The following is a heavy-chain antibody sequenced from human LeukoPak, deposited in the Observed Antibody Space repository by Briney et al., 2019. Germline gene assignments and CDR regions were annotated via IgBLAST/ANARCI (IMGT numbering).Heavy chain of an antibody. CDR1: GHTFTAYY. Sequence: ASVKVSCTASGHTFTAYYMHWVRQAPGQGLEWRGWINPNSGGTKIAQKFQGRVTMTRDTSISTAYMELSRLRTDDTAVYCCARGVSAAGMGDWFDPWGQGTLVTVSS. CDR2: INPNSGGT. J-gene: IGHJ5*02. CDR3: ARGVSAAGMGDWFDP. D-gene: IGHD6-13*01. V-gene: IGHV1-2*02.